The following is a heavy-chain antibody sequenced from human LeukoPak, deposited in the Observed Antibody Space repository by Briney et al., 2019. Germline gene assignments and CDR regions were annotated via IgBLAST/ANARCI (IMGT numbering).Heavy chain of an antibody. D-gene: IGHD3-10*01. Sequence: GESLKISCKGYGYSFSSYWIAWVRQAPGKGLEWRGVIYPRDSRTTYSPSFQCQVTISADKSISTAYLQWSSLKASDTAIYYCARHLSSITSSPNYWGPGTLVTVSS. CDR3: ARHLSSITSSPNY. CDR2: IYPRDSRT. CDR1: GYSFSSYW. J-gene: IGHJ4*02. V-gene: IGHV5-51*01.